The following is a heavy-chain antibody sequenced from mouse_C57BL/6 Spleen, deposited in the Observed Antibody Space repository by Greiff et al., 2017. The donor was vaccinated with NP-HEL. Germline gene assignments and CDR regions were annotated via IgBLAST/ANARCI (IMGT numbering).Heavy chain of an antibody. V-gene: IGHV1-59*01. CDR1: GYTFTSYW. CDR2: IDPSDSYT. J-gene: IGHJ2*01. D-gene: IGHD2-12*01. CDR3: ARYDSLFDY. Sequence: QVQLKQPGAELVRPGTSVKLSCKASGYTFTSYWMHWVKQRPGQGLEWIGVIDPSDSYTNYNQKFKGKATLTVDTSSSTAYMQLSSLTSEDSAVYYCARYDSLFDYWGQGTTLTVSS.